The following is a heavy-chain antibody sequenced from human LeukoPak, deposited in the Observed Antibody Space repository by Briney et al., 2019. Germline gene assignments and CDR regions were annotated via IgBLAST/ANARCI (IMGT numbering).Heavy chain of an antibody. Sequence: SETLSLTCTVSGGSISSYYWSWIRQPPGKGLEWIGYIYYSGSTNYNPSLKSRVTISVDTSKNQFSLKLSSVTAVDTAVYYCARDQIYDSSGYTNWFDPWGQGTLVTVSS. CDR2: IYYSGST. D-gene: IGHD3-22*01. CDR3: ARDQIYDSSGYTNWFDP. J-gene: IGHJ5*02. V-gene: IGHV4-59*01. CDR1: GGSISSYY.